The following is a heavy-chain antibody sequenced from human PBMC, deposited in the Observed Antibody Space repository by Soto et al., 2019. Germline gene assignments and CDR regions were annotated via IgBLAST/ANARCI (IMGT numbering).Heavy chain of an antibody. V-gene: IGHV1-69*13. Sequence: SVKVSCKASGGTFSSYAISWVRQAPGQGLEWMGGIIPIFGTANYAQKFQGRVTITADESTSTAYMELSSLRSEDTAVYYCAREELVGDYSLDWFDPWGQGTLVTSPQ. CDR2: IIPIFGTA. D-gene: IGHD4-17*01. J-gene: IGHJ5*02. CDR1: GGTFSSYA. CDR3: AREELVGDYSLDWFDP.